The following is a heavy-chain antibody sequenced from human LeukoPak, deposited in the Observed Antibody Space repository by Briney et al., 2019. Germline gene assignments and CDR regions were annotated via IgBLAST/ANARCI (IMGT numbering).Heavy chain of an antibody. CDR2: IYTSGSS. CDR1: GGSINSYY. CDR3: ARDRSEFDY. J-gene: IGHJ4*02. Sequence: SETLSLTCTVSGGSINSYYWSWIRQPAGKGLEWIGRIYTSGSSNYNPSLKSRLTISVDTSKNQFSLKLNSVTAADTAVYYCARDRSEFDYWGQGTLVTVSS. V-gene: IGHV4-4*07.